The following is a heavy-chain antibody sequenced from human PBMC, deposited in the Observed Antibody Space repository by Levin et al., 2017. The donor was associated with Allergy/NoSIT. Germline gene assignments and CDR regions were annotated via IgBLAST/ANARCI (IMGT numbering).Heavy chain of an antibody. Sequence: SETLSLTCAVSGGSISTYHWWSWVRQPPGKGLEWIGEIYHGGGTNYSPSLKSRITMSVDKSKNRFSLKLTSVTAADTAVYFCARVDGYTLDFWGQGALVTVSS. V-gene: IGHV4-4*02. D-gene: IGHD5-24*01. CDR1: GGSISTYHW. J-gene: IGHJ4*02. CDR2: IYHGGGT. CDR3: ARVDGYTLDF.